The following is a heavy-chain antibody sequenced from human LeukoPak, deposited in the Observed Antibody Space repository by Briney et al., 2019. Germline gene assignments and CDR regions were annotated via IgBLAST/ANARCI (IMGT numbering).Heavy chain of an antibody. CDR3: AGGIAAAGPYWYFDL. CDR2: IYTSGST. CDR1: GGSVSGYY. J-gene: IGHJ2*01. D-gene: IGHD6-13*01. V-gene: IGHV4-4*07. Sequence: SETLSLTRTVSGGSVSGYYWGGVRQPAGEGLGGVGRIYTSGSTNYNPSLKSRVTMSVDTSKNQFSLKLSSVTAADTAVYYCAGGIAAAGPYWYFDLWGRGTLVTVSS.